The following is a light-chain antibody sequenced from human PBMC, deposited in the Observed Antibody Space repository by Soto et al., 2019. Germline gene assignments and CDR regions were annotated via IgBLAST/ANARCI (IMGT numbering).Light chain of an antibody. J-gene: IGLJ1*01. CDR3: SSYAGSDTFV. V-gene: IGLV2-8*01. CDR1: NSDVGGYNY. Sequence: QAVVTQPPSASGSPGQSVTISCTGTNSDVGGYNYVSWYQQHPGKAPKLMIYEVSKRPSGVPDRFSGSKSGNTASLTVSGLQAEDEADYYCSSYAGSDTFVFGTGTKVTVL. CDR2: EVS.